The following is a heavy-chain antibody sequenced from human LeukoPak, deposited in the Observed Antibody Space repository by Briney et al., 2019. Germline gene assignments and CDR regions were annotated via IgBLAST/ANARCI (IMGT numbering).Heavy chain of an antibody. V-gene: IGHV5-51*01. J-gene: IGHJ4*02. Sequence: GESLKIPCKGSGYSFTSYWIGWVRQMPGKGLEWMGIIYPGDSDARYSPSFQGQVTISADKSISTAYLQWSSLKASDTAMYYCARQRYSGYDRSGFDYWGQGTLVTVSS. CDR1: GYSFTSYW. CDR3: ARQRYSGYDRSGFDY. D-gene: IGHD5-12*01. CDR2: IYPGDSDA.